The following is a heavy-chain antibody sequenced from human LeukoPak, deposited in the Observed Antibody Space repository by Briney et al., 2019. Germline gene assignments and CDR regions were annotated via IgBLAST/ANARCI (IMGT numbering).Heavy chain of an antibody. CDR2: ISCSTSNK. CDR3: ARAPSGTVTTGYYFGLDV. J-gene: IGHJ6*04. V-gene: IGHV3-21*01. Sequence: PGGSLRLSCAASGFTFSSYSMSWVRQAPGKGLEWVSSISCSTSNKYYADSVKGRFTVSRDNSKNSLYLQMNSLRAEDTAVYYCARAPSGTVTTGYYFGLDVWGKGTTVTVSS. CDR1: GFTFSSYS. D-gene: IGHD4-17*01.